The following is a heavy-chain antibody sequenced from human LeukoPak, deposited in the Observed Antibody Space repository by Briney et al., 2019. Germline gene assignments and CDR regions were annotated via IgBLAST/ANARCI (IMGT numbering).Heavy chain of an antibody. Sequence: SETLSLTCAVYGGSFSGYYWSWIRQPPGKGLEWIGEINHSGSTNYNPSLKSRVILSVDTSKNQFSLKLSSVTAADTAVYYCATRGSTTGYIDYWGQGTLVTVSS. CDR3: ATRGSTTGYIDY. D-gene: IGHD1-1*01. CDR2: INHSGST. CDR1: GGSFSGYY. J-gene: IGHJ4*02. V-gene: IGHV4-34*01.